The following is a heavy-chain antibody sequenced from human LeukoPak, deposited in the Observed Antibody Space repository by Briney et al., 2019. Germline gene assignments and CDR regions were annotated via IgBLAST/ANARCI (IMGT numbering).Heavy chain of an antibody. Sequence: PSETLSLTCTVSGGSISSYYWSWIRQPPGKGLEWIGYIYYSGSTNYNPSLKSRVTISVDTSKNQFSLKLSSVTAADTAVYYCARHADSSGYPFDYWGHGTLVTVSS. J-gene: IGHJ4*01. D-gene: IGHD3-22*01. CDR1: GGSISSYY. CDR3: ARHADSSGYPFDY. CDR2: IYYSGST. V-gene: IGHV4-59*08.